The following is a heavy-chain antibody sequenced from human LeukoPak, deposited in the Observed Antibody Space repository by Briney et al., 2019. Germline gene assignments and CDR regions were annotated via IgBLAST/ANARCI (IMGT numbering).Heavy chain of an antibody. Sequence: PGGSLRLSCSASGFPFSSYAMHWVRQAPGKGLEYVSAISDSGGSTYYADSVKGRFTISRDNSKNTLYLQLSSLRAEDTAVYYCAKSTGYSTTGRDFDSWGRGTLVTVSS. CDR2: ISDSGGST. CDR3: AKSTGYSTTGRDFDS. V-gene: IGHV3-64*04. CDR1: GFPFSSYA. J-gene: IGHJ4*02. D-gene: IGHD6-13*01.